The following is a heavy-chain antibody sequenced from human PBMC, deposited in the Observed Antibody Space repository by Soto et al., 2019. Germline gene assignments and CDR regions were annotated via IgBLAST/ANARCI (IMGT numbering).Heavy chain of an antibody. D-gene: IGHD3-22*01. CDR3: ARDXGLYDTSAEPDAFDI. J-gene: IGHJ3*02. V-gene: IGHV3-7*05. Sequence: GGSVRHSCAASAVAFSSYWMSGVRQAPGKGLEWVANIKQDGSEKYYVDSVKGRFTISRDNAKNSLYLQMNSLRAEDTAVYYCARDXGLYDTSAEPDAFDIWGQGTMVTVSS. CDR2: IKQDGSEK. CDR1: AVAFSSYW.